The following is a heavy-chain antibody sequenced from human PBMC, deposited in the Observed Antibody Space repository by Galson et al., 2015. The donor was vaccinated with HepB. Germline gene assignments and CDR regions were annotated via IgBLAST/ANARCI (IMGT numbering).Heavy chain of an antibody. CDR2: IKSKTDGGTA. CDR3: ATDVFFSTFWSWFDP. D-gene: IGHD2-8*02. Sequence: SLRLSCAASGFPFNNAWMTWVRQAPGMGLEWVGRIKSKTDGGTADYAAPVKGRFTISRDDARNTLYLHMSRVKTDDTGVYYCATDVFFSTFWSWFDPWGQGTLVTVSS. V-gene: IGHV3-15*01. J-gene: IGHJ5*02. CDR1: GFPFNNAW.